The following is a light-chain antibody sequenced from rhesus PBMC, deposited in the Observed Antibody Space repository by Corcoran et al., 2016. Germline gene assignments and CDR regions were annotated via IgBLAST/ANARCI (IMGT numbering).Light chain of an antibody. Sequence: QSALTQPLSVSKSLGQSVTISCTGTSNDVGGYNEVSRFQHHSGTAPRPLLYNVTKRPSGVSDRCSGSKSGNTASLTISGLQAEDEADYYCCSYMTRSTFIFGSGTRVTVL. CDR3: CSYMTRSTFI. CDR1: SNDVGGYNE. CDR2: NVT. J-gene: IGLJ1*01. V-gene: IGLV2S9*01.